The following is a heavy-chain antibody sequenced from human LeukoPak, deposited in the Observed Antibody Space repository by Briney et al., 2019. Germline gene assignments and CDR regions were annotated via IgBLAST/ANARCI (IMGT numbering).Heavy chain of an antibody. D-gene: IGHD3-10*01. V-gene: IGHV1-69*04. CDR1: GYTFTGYY. CDR3: ARESERITMPQYYFDY. J-gene: IGHJ4*02. Sequence: SVKVSCKASGYTFTGYYKHWVRQAPGQGLEWMGRIIPIFGIANYAQKFQGRVTITADKSTSTAYMELSSLRSEDTAVYYCARESERITMPQYYFDYWGQGTLVTVSS. CDR2: IIPIFGIA.